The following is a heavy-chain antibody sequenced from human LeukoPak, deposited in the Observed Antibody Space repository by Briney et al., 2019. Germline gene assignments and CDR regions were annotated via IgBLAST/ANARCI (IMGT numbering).Heavy chain of an antibody. CDR2: IYYSGST. J-gene: IGHJ3*02. Sequence: SETLSLTCTVSGGSISSYYWSWIRQPPGKGLEWIGYIYYSGSTNYNPSLKSRVTISVDTSKNQFSLKLSSVTAADTAVYYCARTLPVDAFDIWGQGTMVTVSS. V-gene: IGHV4-59*01. CDR1: GGSISSYY. CDR3: ARTLPVDAFDI.